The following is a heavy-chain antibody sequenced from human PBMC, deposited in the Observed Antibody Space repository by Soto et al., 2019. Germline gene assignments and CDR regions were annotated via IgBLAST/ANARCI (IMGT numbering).Heavy chain of an antibody. Sequence: TLSLTCTVSGDSISSYYWSWIRQPPGKGLEWIGHIYYSGSINHNPSLKSRVTISLDTSKNQFSLRLSSVTAADTAVYYCAIYRLLAATTYYYYGMDVWGQGTTVTVSS. CDR3: AIYRLLAATTYYYYGMDV. CDR1: GDSISSYY. J-gene: IGHJ6*02. D-gene: IGHD2-15*01. V-gene: IGHV4-59*01. CDR2: IYYSGSI.